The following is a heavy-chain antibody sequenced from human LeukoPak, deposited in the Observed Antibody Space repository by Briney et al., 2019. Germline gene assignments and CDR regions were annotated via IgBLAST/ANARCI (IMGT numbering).Heavy chain of an antibody. J-gene: IGHJ3*02. V-gene: IGHV3-23*01. D-gene: IGHD3-3*01. Sequence: GGSLRLSCAASGFTFSSYAMTWVRQAPGKGLEWVSTISGRGGSTYYADSVKGRFTISRDNSKNTLYLQMNNLRAEDTAIYYCAKDRLVLRFLEWSDIYDAFDIWGQGTMVTVSS. CDR3: AKDRLVLRFLEWSDIYDAFDI. CDR1: GFTFSSYA. CDR2: ISGRGGST.